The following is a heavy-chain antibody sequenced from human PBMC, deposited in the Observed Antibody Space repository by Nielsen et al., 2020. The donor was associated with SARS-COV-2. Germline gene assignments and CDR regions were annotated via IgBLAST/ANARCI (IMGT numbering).Heavy chain of an antibody. J-gene: IGHJ4*02. V-gene: IGHV3-48*03. D-gene: IGHD1-26*01. Sequence: GGSLRLSCAASGFTFSSYEMNWVRQAPGKGLEWVSYISSSGSTIYYADSVKGRFTISRDNAKNSLYLQMNSLRAEDTAVYYCAKGAGGSYYAHFDYWGQGTLVTVSS. CDR3: AKGAGGSYYAHFDY. CDR1: GFTFSSYE. CDR2: ISSSGSTI.